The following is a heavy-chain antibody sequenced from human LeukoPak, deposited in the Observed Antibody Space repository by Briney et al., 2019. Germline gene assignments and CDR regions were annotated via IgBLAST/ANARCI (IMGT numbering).Heavy chain of an antibody. CDR3: ARDNAYSSSSWFDP. Sequence: GASVKVSCKASGGTFSSYAISWVRQAPGQGLEWMGGIIPIFGTANYAQKFQGRVTITRDTSASTAYMELSSLRSEDMAVYYCARDNAYSSSSWFDPWGQGTLVTVSS. CDR2: IIPIFGTA. V-gene: IGHV1-69*05. J-gene: IGHJ5*02. D-gene: IGHD6-13*01. CDR1: GGTFSSYA.